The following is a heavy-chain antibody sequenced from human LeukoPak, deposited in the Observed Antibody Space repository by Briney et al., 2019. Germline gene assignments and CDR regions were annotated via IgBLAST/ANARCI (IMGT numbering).Heavy chain of an antibody. CDR1: GGSISSSRYY. Sequence: SETLSLTCTVSGGSISSSRYYWGWIRQPPGKGLEWVGSIYYSGSTYYSSSLKRRVIISVDTSKNQFSLKLSSVTAADTAVYYCARHKDYGYYFDYWGQGTLVTVSS. CDR3: ARHKDYGYYFDY. J-gene: IGHJ4*02. V-gene: IGHV4-39*01. D-gene: IGHD4-17*01. CDR2: IYYSGST.